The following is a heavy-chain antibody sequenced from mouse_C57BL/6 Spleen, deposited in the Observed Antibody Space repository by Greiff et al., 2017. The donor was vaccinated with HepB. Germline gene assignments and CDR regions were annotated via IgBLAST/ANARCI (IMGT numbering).Heavy chain of an antibody. CDR3: LGSYYGSCL. Sequence: VQLKQSGAELVRPGASVKLSCTASGFNIKDDYMHWVKQRPEQGLEWIGWIDPENGDTEYASKFQGKATITADTSSNTAYLQLSSLTSEDTAVYYCLGSYYGSCLWGQGTSVTVSS. J-gene: IGHJ4*01. D-gene: IGHD1-1*01. CDR2: IDPENGDT. V-gene: IGHV14-4*01. CDR1: GFNIKDDY.